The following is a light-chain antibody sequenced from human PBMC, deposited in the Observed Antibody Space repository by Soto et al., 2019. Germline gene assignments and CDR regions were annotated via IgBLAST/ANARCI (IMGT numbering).Light chain of an antibody. V-gene: IGLV2-14*01. CDR1: SSDVGGYSS. Sequence: QSALTQPASVSGSPGQSITISCTGTSSDVGGYSSVSWYQQRPGKAPQLMIYDVSDRPSGVSNRFSGSKSGNTASLTISGLQAEDEADYYCSSYTSSSRVVFGGGTQLTVL. CDR2: DVS. J-gene: IGLJ2*01. CDR3: SSYTSSSRVV.